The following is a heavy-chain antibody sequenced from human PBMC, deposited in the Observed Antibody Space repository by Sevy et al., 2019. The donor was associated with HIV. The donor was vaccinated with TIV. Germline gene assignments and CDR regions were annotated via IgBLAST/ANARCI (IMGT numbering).Heavy chain of an antibody. CDR1: GFTFSSYS. CDR3: ARDGYYEPAFDI. D-gene: IGHD3-22*01. Sequence: GGSLRLSCAASGFTFSSYSMNWVRQAPGKGLEWVSSISSSSSYIYYANSVKGRFTISRDNAKNSLYLQMNSLRAEDTAVYYCARDGYYEPAFDIWGQGTMVTVSS. V-gene: IGHV3-21*01. J-gene: IGHJ3*02. CDR2: ISSSSSYI.